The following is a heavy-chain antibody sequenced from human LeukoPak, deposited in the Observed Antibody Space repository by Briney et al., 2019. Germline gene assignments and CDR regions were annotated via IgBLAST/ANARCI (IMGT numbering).Heavy chain of an antibody. CDR2: INAGNGNT. D-gene: IGHD6-6*01. CDR3: ARVYRSSCFDY. J-gene: IGHJ4*02. V-gene: IGHV1-3*01. Sequence: GASVTVSCKASGYTFTIYAMHWVRQAPGQKLEWMGWINAGNGNTKYSQKFQGRVTITMDESTSTAYMELRSLRSDDTAVYYCARVYRSSCFDYWGQGTLVTVSS. CDR1: GYTFTIYA.